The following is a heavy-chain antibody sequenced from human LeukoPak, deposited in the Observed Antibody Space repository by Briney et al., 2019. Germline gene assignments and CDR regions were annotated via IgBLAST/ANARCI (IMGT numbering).Heavy chain of an antibody. CDR3: ARLRSITMIVVAHVDAFDI. Sequence: GSSVKVSCKASGGTFSSYTSSWVRQAPGQGLEWMGRIIPILGIANYAQKFQGRVTINADKSTSKAYMELSSLRSEDTAVYYCARLRSITMIVVAHVDAFDIWGQGTMVTVSS. CDR2: IIPILGIA. CDR1: GGTFSSYT. J-gene: IGHJ3*02. V-gene: IGHV1-69*02. D-gene: IGHD3-22*01.